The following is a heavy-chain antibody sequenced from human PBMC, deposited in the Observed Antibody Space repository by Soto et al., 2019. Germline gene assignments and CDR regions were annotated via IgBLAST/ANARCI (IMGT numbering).Heavy chain of an antibody. Sequence: SVKVSCKASGFTFTSSAVQWVRQARGQRLEWIGWIVVGSGNTNYAQKFQERVTITRDMSTSTAYMELSSLRSEDTAVYYCAADYGDYAYYYYYYGMDVWGQGTTVTVSS. D-gene: IGHD4-17*01. J-gene: IGHJ6*02. CDR2: IVVGSGNT. CDR1: GFTFTSSA. V-gene: IGHV1-58*01. CDR3: AADYGDYAYYYYYYGMDV.